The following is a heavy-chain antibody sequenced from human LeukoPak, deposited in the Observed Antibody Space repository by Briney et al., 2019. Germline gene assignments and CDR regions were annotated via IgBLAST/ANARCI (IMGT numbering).Heavy chain of an antibody. CDR1: GYSFTSYW. CDR2: IYPGGSDT. J-gene: IGHJ5*02. CDR3: ARHGEKSYDFWSGYPNNWFDP. V-gene: IGHV5-51*01. D-gene: IGHD3-3*01. Sequence: GESLKISFKGSGYSFTSYWIGWVRQMPGKGLEWVGIIYPGGSDTRYSPSFQGQVTISADKSISTAYLQWSSLKVSDTAMYYCARHGEKSYDFWSGYPNNWFDPWGQGTLVTVSS.